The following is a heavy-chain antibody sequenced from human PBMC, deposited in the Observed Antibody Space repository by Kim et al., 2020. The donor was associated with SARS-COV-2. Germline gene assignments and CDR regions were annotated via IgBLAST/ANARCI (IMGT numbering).Heavy chain of an antibody. Sequence: GGSLRLSCAVSGFTFRNYAMTWVRQAPGKGLEWVSSISHSGGSTYFGDSVKGRFTISRDNSNNTLYLQMSSLRAEDTAVYYCAKDGWEVGDRDAFDMWGQGTIVTVSS. D-gene: IGHD1-26*01. V-gene: IGHV3-23*01. CDR3: AKDGWEVGDRDAFDM. CDR2: ISHSGGST. CDR1: GFTFRNYA. J-gene: IGHJ3*02.